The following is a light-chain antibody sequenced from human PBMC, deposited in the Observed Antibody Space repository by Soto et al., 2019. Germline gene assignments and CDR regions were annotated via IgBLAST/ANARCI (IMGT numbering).Light chain of an antibody. CDR2: DAS. CDR3: QQYDNLRLT. Sequence: DIQMTQSPSSLSASVGDRVTITCQASQDISNYLNWYQQKPGKAPKLLIYDASNVETGVPSRFSGSGSGTDFTFTISSLQAEDIATYYYQQYDNLRLTFGGGTKVEIK. J-gene: IGKJ4*01. V-gene: IGKV1-33*01. CDR1: QDISNY.